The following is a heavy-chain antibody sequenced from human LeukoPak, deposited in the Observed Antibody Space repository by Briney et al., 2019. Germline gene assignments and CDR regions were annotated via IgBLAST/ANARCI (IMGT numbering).Heavy chain of an antibody. D-gene: IGHD3-22*01. CDR2: ISPGDSDT. J-gene: IGHJ6*02. CDR1: GYTFSTYW. CDR3: ARRTSESSGFDFLDV. Sequence: GESLKISCKGSGYTFSTYWIAWVRRMPGKGLEWMGIISPGDSDTRYSRPFQGQVTMSADKSISTAYLQWSSLKASDTAMYYCARRTSESSGFDFLDVWGQGTTVTVSS. V-gene: IGHV5-51*01.